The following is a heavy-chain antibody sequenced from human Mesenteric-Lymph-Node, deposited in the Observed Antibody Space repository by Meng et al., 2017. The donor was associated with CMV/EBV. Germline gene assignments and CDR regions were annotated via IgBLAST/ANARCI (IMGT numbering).Heavy chain of an antibody. CDR2: INHSGST. Sequence: SETLSLTCAVYGGSFSGYYWSWIRQPPGKGLEWIGEINHSGSTNYNPSLKSRVTISVDTSKNQFSLKLSSVTAADTAVYYCASRGHYDFWSGYQTPFDYWGQGTLVTVSS. V-gene: IGHV4-34*01. CDR3: ASRGHYDFWSGYQTPFDY. CDR1: GGSFSGYY. D-gene: IGHD3-3*01. J-gene: IGHJ4*02.